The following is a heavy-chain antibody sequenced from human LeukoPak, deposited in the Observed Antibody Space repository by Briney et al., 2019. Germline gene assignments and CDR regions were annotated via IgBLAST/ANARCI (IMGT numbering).Heavy chain of an antibody. CDR2: ISAYNGNT. CDR3: ARDESVGAPWIGVEGFDY. D-gene: IGHD1-26*01. J-gene: IGHJ4*02. Sequence: ASVKVSCKASGYTFTSYGISWVRQAPGQGLEWMGWISAYNGNTNYAQKLQGRVTMTTDTSTSTAYMELRSLRSDDTAVYYCARDESVGAPWIGVEGFDYWGQGTLVTVSS. V-gene: IGHV1-18*01. CDR1: GYTFTSYG.